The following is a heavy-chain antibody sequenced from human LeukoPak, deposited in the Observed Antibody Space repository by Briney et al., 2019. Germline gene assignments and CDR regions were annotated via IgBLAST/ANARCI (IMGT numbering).Heavy chain of an antibody. CDR2: IYSGGNT. CDR3: ATETGSSALSFDY. D-gene: IGHD3-10*01. J-gene: IGHJ4*02. Sequence: GGSLRLSCAGSGFTVSSNYMSWVRQAPGKGLEWVSVIYSGGNTYYADSVKGQFTISRDNSKNTVYLQMNSLRVEDTAVYYCATETGSSALSFDYWGQGTLVTVSS. CDR1: GFTVSSNY. V-gene: IGHV3-53*01.